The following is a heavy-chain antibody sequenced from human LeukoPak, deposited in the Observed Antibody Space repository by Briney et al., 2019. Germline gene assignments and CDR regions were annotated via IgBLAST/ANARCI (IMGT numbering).Heavy chain of an antibody. V-gene: IGHV3-49*04. Sequence: GGSLRLSCTASGFTFGDYAMSWVRQAPGKGLEWVGFIRSKAYGGTTEYAASVKGRFTISRDDSKSIAYLQMNSLKTEDTAVYYCTRPFPFPYYYYYMDVWGKGTTVTVSS. J-gene: IGHJ6*03. CDR3: TRPFPFPYYYYYMDV. CDR2: IRSKAYGGTT. D-gene: IGHD3-3*02. CDR1: GFTFGDYA.